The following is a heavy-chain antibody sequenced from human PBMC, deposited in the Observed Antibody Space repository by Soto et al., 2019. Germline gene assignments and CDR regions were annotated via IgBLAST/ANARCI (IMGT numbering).Heavy chain of an antibody. CDR3: ARDVVRSTAGDS. V-gene: IGHV1-69*01. D-gene: IGHD2-15*01. CDR2: IIPIFTRT. CDR1: GGTFSTSS. J-gene: IGHJ4*02. Sequence: QLQLVQSGTGVKEPGSSVKVSCKASGGTFSTSSFVWVRQGPGQGLEWMGGIIPIFTRTNFAQKFQGRVTFSADESTRTTYMELRSLTSEDTAIYYCARDVVRSTAGDSWGQGTLVTVSS.